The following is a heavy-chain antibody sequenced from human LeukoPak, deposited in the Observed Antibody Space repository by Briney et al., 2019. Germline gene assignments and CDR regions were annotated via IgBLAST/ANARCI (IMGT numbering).Heavy chain of an antibody. CDR3: ARDVPYSGY. J-gene: IGHJ4*02. D-gene: IGHD2-21*01. V-gene: IGHV3-21*01. CDR1: GFTFISYT. CDR2: ISSTGGYI. Sequence: PGGPLRLSCATSGFTFISYTMNWVSQAPGKGLEWVSSISSTGGYIFYAESVKGRFTISRDNAKNSLYLQMNSLRTDDTAVYYCARDVPYSGYWGQGTLVTVSS.